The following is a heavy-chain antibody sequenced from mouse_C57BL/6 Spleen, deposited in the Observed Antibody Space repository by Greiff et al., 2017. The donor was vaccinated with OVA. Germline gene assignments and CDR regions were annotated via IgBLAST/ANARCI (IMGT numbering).Heavy chain of an antibody. CDR3: ARRMDDWYFDV. Sequence: VHLVESGAELVRPGTPVKVSCKASGYAFTNYLIEWVKQRPGQGLEWIGVINPGSGGTNYNEKFKGKATLTADKSSSTAYMQLSSLTSEDSAVYFCARRMDDWYFDVWGTGTTVTVSS. J-gene: IGHJ1*03. V-gene: IGHV1-54*01. D-gene: IGHD2-3*01. CDR1: GYAFTNYL. CDR2: INPGSGGT.